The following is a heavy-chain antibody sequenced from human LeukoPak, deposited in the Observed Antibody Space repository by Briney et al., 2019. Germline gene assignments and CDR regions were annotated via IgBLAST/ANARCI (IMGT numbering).Heavy chain of an antibody. CDR1: GFTFSNYT. V-gene: IGHV3-21*01. CDR3: ARGFEYSSGWYYFDY. D-gene: IGHD6-19*01. J-gene: IGHJ4*02. CDR2: ISSSSSYI. Sequence: GGSLRLSCAASGFTFSNYTMNWVRQAPGKGLEWVSSISSSSSYIYYADSVKGRFTISRDNAKNSLYLQMNSLRAEGTAVYYCARGFEYSSGWYYFDYWGQGTLVTVSS.